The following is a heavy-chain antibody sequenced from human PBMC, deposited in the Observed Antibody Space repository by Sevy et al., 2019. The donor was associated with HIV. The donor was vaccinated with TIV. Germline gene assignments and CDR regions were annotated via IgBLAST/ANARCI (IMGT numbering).Heavy chain of an antibody. CDR2: ISGSGGST. CDR3: AKGVGQYSSSLGGSLGMDV. V-gene: IGHV3-23*01. CDR1: GFTFSSYA. Sequence: GGSLRLSCAASGFTFSSYAMSWVRQAPGKGLEWVSVISGSGGSTYYADSVKGRFTISRDNSKNTLYLQMNSLGAEDTAVYYCAKGVGQYSSSLGGSLGMDVWGQGTTVTVSS. D-gene: IGHD6-13*01. J-gene: IGHJ6*02.